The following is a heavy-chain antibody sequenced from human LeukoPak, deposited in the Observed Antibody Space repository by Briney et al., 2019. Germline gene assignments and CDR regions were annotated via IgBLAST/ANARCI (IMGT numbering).Heavy chain of an antibody. V-gene: IGHV1-2*02. Sequence: GASVKVSCKASGYTFTGYYMHWVRQAPGQGLEWTGWINPNSGRTNYAQKFQGRVTMTRDTSISTAYMELSRLRSDDTAVYYCARDFGDSFWRPRWFDPWGQGTLVTVSS. CDR2: INPNSGRT. CDR3: ARDFGDSFWRPRWFDP. J-gene: IGHJ5*02. CDR1: GYTFTGYY. D-gene: IGHD3-3*01.